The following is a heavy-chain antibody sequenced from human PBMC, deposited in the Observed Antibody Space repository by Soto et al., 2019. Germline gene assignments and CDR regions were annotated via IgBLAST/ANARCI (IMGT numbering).Heavy chain of an antibody. Sequence: SGPTLVNPTETLTLACSVSGFSLTDTRMGVSWIRQAPGKALEWLAHIISNDDKSYSTSLKSRLTISKDTSKSQVVLRMTNMDPVDTGRYYCARALFYSDSDGYYFEFDYWGPGTLVTVSS. D-gene: IGHD3-22*01. CDR2: IISNDDK. CDR1: GFSLTDTRMG. V-gene: IGHV2-26*01. J-gene: IGHJ4*02. CDR3: ARALFYSDSDGYYFEFDY.